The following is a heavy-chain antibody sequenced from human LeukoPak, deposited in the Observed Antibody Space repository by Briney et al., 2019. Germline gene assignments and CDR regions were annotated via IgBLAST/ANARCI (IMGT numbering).Heavy chain of an antibody. J-gene: IGHJ6*03. D-gene: IGHD6-13*01. CDR2: ISYDGSNK. CDR1: GSTFSSYA. V-gene: IGHV3-30-3*01. CDR3: ARGGAAAGTPSYYYYYMDV. Sequence: GGSLRLSCAASGSTFSSYAMHWVRQAPGKGLEWVAVISYDGSNKYYADSVKGRFTISRDNSKNTLYLQMNSLRAEDTAVYYCARGGAAAGTPSYYYYYMDVWGKGTTVTVSS.